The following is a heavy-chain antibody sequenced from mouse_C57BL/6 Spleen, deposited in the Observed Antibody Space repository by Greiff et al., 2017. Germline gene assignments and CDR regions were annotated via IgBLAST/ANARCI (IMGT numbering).Heavy chain of an antibody. V-gene: IGHV1-80*01. CDR2: IYPGDGDT. J-gene: IGHJ3*01. CDR1: GYAFRSSW. CDR3: ARDGSSPDWFAY. D-gene: IGHD1-1*01. Sequence: VQLQQSGAELVKPGASVKISCKASGYAFRSSWLNWVKQRPGKGLAWIGQIYPGDGDTNYNGKFKGQAPLTADKSSSPAYMQLSSLTSEDSAVYFCARDGSSPDWFAYWGQGTLVTGSA.